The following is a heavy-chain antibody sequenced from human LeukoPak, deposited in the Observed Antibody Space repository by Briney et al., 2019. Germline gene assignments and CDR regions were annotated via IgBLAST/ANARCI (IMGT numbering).Heavy chain of an antibody. Sequence: GGSLRLSCAGAGFSITDHHMDWVRQAPGKGLEWVGHSATTKPNSCTTQYAASVRGRFTISRDDLQLNSLKTEDTAVYYCVRVVTTGSGWYHFDNWGLGTLVTVSS. D-gene: IGHD6-13*01. V-gene: IGHV3-72*01. CDR2: ATTKPNSCTT. CDR3: VRVVTTGSGWYHFDN. J-gene: IGHJ4*02. CDR1: GFSITDHH.